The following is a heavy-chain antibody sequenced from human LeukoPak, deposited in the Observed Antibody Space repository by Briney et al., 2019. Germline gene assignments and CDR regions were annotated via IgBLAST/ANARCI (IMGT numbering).Heavy chain of an antibody. CDR1: GFTFDDYG. D-gene: IGHD2-15*01. V-gene: IGHV3-20*04. J-gene: IGHJ4*02. CDR3: AREEGGYCSGGSCYTSSHFDY. CDR2: INWNGGST. Sequence: GGSLRLSCAASGFTFDDYGMSWVRQAPGKGLEWVSGINWNGGSTGYADSVKGRFTISRDNAKNSLYLQMNSLRAEDTALYYCAREEGGYCSGGSCYTSSHFDYWGQGTLVTVSS.